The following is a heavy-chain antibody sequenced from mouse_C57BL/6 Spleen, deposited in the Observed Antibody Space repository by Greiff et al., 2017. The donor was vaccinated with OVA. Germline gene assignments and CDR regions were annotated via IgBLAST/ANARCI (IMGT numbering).Heavy chain of an antibody. CDR2: IDPSDSET. J-gene: IGHJ4*01. Sequence: QVQLKQPGAELVRPGSSVKLSCKASGYTFTSYWMHWVKQRPIQGLEWIGNIDPSDSETHYNQKFKDKATLTVDKSSSTAYMQLSSLTSEDSAVYYCARFGGYLAMDYWGQGTSVTVSS. D-gene: IGHD2-2*01. V-gene: IGHV1-52*01. CDR3: ARFGGYLAMDY. CDR1: GYTFTSYW.